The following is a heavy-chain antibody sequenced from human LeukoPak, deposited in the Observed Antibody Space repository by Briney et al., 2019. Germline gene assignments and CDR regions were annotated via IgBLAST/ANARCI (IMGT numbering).Heavy chain of an antibody. V-gene: IGHV4-59*01. J-gene: IGHJ4*02. Sequence: SETLSLTCTVSGGSINSYWNWIRQPPGKGLEWIGFLHYSGSTNYNPSLKSRVTISVDTTKNHLSLKLTSVTAADTAVYYCASQSSPRYWGQGVLVTVSS. D-gene: IGHD6-13*01. CDR1: GGSINSY. CDR2: LHYSGST. CDR3: ASQSSPRY.